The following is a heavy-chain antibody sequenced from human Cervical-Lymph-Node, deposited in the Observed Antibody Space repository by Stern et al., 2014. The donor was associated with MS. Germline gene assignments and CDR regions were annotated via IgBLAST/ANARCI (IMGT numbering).Heavy chain of an antibody. V-gene: IGHV1-18*04. CDR1: GYTFTSNG. Sequence: VQLGQSGAEVKKPGASVKVSCEASGYTFTSNGITWMRQAPGKGLEWVGGISACNGDPKHAQKLQGRGTLTTDTSPSTAYLTGRSRRSDDTAVYYCARDSPDYYRYGMDVWGQGTTVTVSS. J-gene: IGHJ6*02. CDR3: ARDSPDYYRYGMDV. CDR2: ISACNGDP.